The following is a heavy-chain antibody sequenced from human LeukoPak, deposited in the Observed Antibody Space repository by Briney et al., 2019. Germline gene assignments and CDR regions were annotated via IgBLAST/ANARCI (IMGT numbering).Heavy chain of an antibody. CDR3: ARASGRWNYYYYYMDV. CDR1: GFTFSSYW. Sequence: GGSLRLSCAASGFTFSSYWMSWVRQAPGKGLEWVANIKQDGSEKYYVDSVKGRFTISRDNAKNSLYLQMNSLRAEDTAVYYCARASGRWNYYYYYMDVWGKGTTVTVSS. J-gene: IGHJ6*03. D-gene: IGHD4-23*01. CDR2: IKQDGSEK. V-gene: IGHV3-7*01.